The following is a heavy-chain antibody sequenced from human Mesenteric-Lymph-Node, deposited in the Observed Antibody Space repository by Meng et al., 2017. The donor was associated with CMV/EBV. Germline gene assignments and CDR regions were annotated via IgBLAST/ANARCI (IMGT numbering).Heavy chain of an antibody. CDR1: GASISSGGYY. J-gene: IGHJ4*02. CDR2: IYYRGST. Sequence: SGASISSGGYYWSLIRQHPGKGLEWIGYIYYRGSTYYNPSLKSRVSISVDTSENQFSLKLSSVTAADTAVYYCARGHPVYSGSYFSHWGQGTLVTVSS. CDR3: ARGHPVYSGSYFSH. V-gene: IGHV4-31*02. D-gene: IGHD1-26*01.